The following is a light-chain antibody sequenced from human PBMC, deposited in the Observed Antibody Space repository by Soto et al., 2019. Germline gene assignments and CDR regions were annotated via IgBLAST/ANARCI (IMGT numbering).Light chain of an antibody. CDR2: DAS. Sequence: EIVLTQSPATLSLSPGERATLSCRASQSVSKYLAWYQQKPGQAPRLLIYDASNRATGIPARFSGSGSGTDFTLTIRSLEPEDFAVYYCQQYNDWPPLTFGGGTKVDIK. CDR3: QQYNDWPPLT. J-gene: IGKJ4*01. V-gene: IGKV3-11*01. CDR1: QSVSKY.